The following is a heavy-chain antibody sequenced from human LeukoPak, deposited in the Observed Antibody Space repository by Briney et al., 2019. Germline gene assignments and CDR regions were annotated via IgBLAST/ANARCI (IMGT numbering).Heavy chain of an antibody. Sequence: SETLSLTCTVSGGSINDYYWSWIRQPPGKGLEWIGYIYYRGSTNYNPSLKSRVTFSVDTSKNQFSLKLNSVTAADTAVYYCARGGDYGDLRYFDYWGQGTLVTVSS. CDR3: ARGGDYGDLRYFDY. V-gene: IGHV4-59*01. CDR1: GGSINDYY. D-gene: IGHD4-17*01. J-gene: IGHJ4*02. CDR2: IYYRGST.